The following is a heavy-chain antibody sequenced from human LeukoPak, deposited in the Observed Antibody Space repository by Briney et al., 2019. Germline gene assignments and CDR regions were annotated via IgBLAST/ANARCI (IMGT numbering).Heavy chain of an antibody. D-gene: IGHD7-27*01. CDR3: ARFSPRAMGNYLDF. CDR1: GGSISSGSYS. J-gene: IGHJ4*02. CDR2: IYPRGST. V-gene: IGHV4-30-2*01. Sequence: SETLSLTCAASGGSISSGSYSWSWIRQPPGKGLEWIGYIYPRGSTYYNPSLKSRVTLSLDKSANQFSLNLSSVTAADTAVYYCARFSPRAMGNYLDFWGQGTLVTVSS.